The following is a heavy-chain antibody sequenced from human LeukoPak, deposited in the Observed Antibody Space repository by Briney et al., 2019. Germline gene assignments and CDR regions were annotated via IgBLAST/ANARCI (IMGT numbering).Heavy chain of an antibody. D-gene: IGHD3-22*01. V-gene: IGHV4-34*01. J-gene: IGHJ3*02. Sequence: PSETLSLTCAVYGGSFSGYYWSWIRQPPGKGLEWIGEINHSGSTNYNPSLKSRVTISVDTSKNKFSLKLSSVTAADTAVYYCARDYDSSGYRDAFDIWGQGTMVTVSS. CDR3: ARDYDSSGYRDAFDI. CDR1: GGSFSGYY. CDR2: INHSGST.